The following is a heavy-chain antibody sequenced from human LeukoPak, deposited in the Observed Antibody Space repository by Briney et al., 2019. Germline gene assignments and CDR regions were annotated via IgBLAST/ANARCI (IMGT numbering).Heavy chain of an antibody. CDR3: AKLVGYSSGWHDY. J-gene: IGHJ4*02. Sequence: GRSLRLSCAASGFTFSSYGMHWVRQAPGKGLEWVAVISYDGSNKYYADSVKGRFTIPRDNSKNTLYLQMNSLRAEDTAVYYCAKLVGYSSGWHDYWGQGTLVTVSS. CDR2: ISYDGSNK. V-gene: IGHV3-30*18. CDR1: GFTFSSYG. D-gene: IGHD6-19*01.